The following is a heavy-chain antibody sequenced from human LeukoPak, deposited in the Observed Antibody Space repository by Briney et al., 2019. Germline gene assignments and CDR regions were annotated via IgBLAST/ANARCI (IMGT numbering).Heavy chain of an antibody. V-gene: IGHV3-7*05. CDR1: GFTFSTYW. Sequence: GGSLRLSCAASGFTFSTYWMSWVRQAPGKGLEGVANVKPDGSEEYYVDSVKGRFTASRDNAKNSLYLQMNSLRAEDTAVYYCARGESWAFAYWGQGTLVTVSS. CDR3: ARGESWAFAY. D-gene: IGHD1-26*01. J-gene: IGHJ4*02. CDR2: VKPDGSEE.